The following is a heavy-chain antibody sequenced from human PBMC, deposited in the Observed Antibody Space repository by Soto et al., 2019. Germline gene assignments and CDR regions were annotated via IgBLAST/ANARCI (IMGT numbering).Heavy chain of an antibody. V-gene: IGHV4-61*01. J-gene: IGHJ4*02. Sequence: SETLSLTCTVSGGSISSSIYYWSWIRQPPGKGLEWIGYIYYSGSTNYNPSLKSRVTISVDTSKNQFSLKLSSVTAADTAVYYCARDAGSIVGAIEFDYWGQGTLVTVSS. CDR3: ARDAGSIVGAIEFDY. D-gene: IGHD1-26*01. CDR2: IYYSGST. CDR1: GGSISSSIYY.